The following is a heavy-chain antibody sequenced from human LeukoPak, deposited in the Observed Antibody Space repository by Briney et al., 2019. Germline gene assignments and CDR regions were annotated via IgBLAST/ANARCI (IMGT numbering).Heavy chain of an antibody. D-gene: IGHD6-13*01. CDR1: GGSISSSSYY. CDR2: IYYSGST. Sequence: SETLSLTCTVSGGSISSSSYYWSWIRQPPGKGLEWIGYIYYSGSTNYNPSLKSRVTISVDTSKNQFSLKLSSVTAADTAVYYCARHLVAAAEQHDYWGQGTLVTVSS. V-gene: IGHV4-61*05. CDR3: ARHLVAAAEQHDY. J-gene: IGHJ4*02.